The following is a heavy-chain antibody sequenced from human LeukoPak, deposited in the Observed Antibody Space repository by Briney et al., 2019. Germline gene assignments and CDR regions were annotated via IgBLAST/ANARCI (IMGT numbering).Heavy chain of an antibody. CDR1: GFTFSSYG. CDR2: IWYDGSNK. Sequence: GGSLRLSCAASGFTFSSYGMHWPRRAPGKGLEGVTVIWYDGSNKYYADSVKGRFNLSRDNFKNTLYLQMGSLRAEDMAVYYCARAPTVTIYYYYYMDVWGKGTTVTVSS. CDR3: ARAPTVTIYYYYYMDV. V-gene: IGHV3-33*01. J-gene: IGHJ6*03. D-gene: IGHD4-17*01.